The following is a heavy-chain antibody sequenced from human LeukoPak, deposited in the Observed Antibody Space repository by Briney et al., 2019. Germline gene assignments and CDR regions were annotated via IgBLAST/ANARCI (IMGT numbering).Heavy chain of an antibody. Sequence: GSLRLSCAASGFTFSSYSMNWVRQAPGKGLEWVSSISSSSSYIYYADSVEGRFTISRDNAKNSLYLQMNSLRAEDTAVYYCARDSELSSGGSCYDLDYWGQGTLVTVSS. D-gene: IGHD2-15*01. CDR3: ARDSELSSGGSCYDLDY. CDR2: ISSSSSYI. CDR1: GFTFSSYS. V-gene: IGHV3-21*01. J-gene: IGHJ4*02.